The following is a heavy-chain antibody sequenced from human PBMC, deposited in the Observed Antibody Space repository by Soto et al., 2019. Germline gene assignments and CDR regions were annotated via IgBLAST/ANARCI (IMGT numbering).Heavy chain of an antibody. CDR2: VSYDGRDQ. CDR3: AKDGVTVPASMPYYYYYCYMDV. Sequence: QVQLVESGGGVVQPGRSLRLSCVASGFTFSRYAMHWVRQAPGKGLEWVAVVSYDGRDQYYADSVKGRFTISRDNSRNTLYLQMNSLRAEDTAMYYCAKDGVTVPASMPYYYYYCYMDVWGRGTTVTVSS. V-gene: IGHV3-30*18. CDR1: GFTFSRYA. J-gene: IGHJ6*03. D-gene: IGHD2-2*01.